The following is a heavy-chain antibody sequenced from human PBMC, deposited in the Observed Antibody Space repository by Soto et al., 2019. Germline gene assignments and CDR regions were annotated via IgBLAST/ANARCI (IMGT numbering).Heavy chain of an antibody. V-gene: IGHV3-23*01. CDR1: GFTFSSYA. Sequence: GGSLRLSCAASGFTFSSYAMSWVRQAPGKGLEWVSAISGSGGSTYYADSVKGRFTISRDNSKNTLYLQMNSLRAEDTAVYYCAKESQRYSGSYHGFDPWGQGTLVTVSS. CDR3: AKESQRYSGSYHGFDP. J-gene: IGHJ5*02. D-gene: IGHD1-26*01. CDR2: ISGSGGST.